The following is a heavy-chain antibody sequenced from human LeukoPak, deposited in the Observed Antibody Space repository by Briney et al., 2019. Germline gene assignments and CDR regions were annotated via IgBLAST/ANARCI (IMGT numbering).Heavy chain of an antibody. J-gene: IGHJ4*02. CDR1: GFTFSSYA. Sequence: GGSLRLSCAASGFTFSSYAMHWVRQAPGKGLEWVAVISYDGSNKYYADSVKGRFTISRDNSKNTLYLQMNSLRAEDTAVYYCATHYGSQGDYLAWDYWGQGTLVTVSS. D-gene: IGHD4-17*01. CDR3: ATHYGSQGDYLAWDY. CDR2: ISYDGSNK. V-gene: IGHV3-30*04.